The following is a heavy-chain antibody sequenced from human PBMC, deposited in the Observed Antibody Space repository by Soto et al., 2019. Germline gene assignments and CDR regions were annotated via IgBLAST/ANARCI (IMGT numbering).Heavy chain of an antibody. CDR2: IYHSGST. CDR1: GGSISSGGYS. Sequence: QLQLQESGSGLVKPSQTLSLTCAVSGGSISSGGYSWSWIRQPPGKGLEWIGYIYHSGSTYYNPSLKSRVTISVDRSKNQFSLKLSSVTAADTSVYYGARDLGGGIFRMDVWGQGTTVTVSS. D-gene: IGHD3-16*01. J-gene: IGHJ6*02. V-gene: IGHV4-30-2*01. CDR3: ARDLGGGIFRMDV.